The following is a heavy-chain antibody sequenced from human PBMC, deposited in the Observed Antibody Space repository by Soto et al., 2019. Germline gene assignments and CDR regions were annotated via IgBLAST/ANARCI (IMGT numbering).Heavy chain of an antibody. V-gene: IGHV3-9*01. CDR3: AKGGSAALIAPSGRDNWFDP. Sequence: SLRLSCAASGFAIEDYVTHCVRQPPGRGLEGFSGITWNGGAIRYVDSVKGRFTISRDNAENSLYLQMNSLRPEDTAVYYCAKGGSAALIAPSGRDNWFDPWGQGTQVTVSS. CDR2: ITWNGGAI. CDR1: GFAIEDYV. D-gene: IGHD6-13*01. J-gene: IGHJ5*02.